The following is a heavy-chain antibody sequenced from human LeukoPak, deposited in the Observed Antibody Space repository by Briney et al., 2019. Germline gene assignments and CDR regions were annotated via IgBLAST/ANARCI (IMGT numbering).Heavy chain of an antibody. V-gene: IGHV4-31*03. CDR2: IYYSGST. D-gene: IGHD5-18*01. J-gene: IGHJ4*02. CDR1: GGSISSGGYY. CDR3: ARGYDAFGMGY. Sequence: SETLSLTCTVSGGSISSGGYYWSWIRQHPGKGLEWIGYIYYSGSTYYNPSPKSRVTISVDTSKNQFSLKLSSVTAADTAVYYCARGYDAFGMGYWGQGTLVTVSS.